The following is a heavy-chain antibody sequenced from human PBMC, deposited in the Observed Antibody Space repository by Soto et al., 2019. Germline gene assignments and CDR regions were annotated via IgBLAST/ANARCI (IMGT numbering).Heavy chain of an antibody. J-gene: IGHJ4*02. D-gene: IGHD5-12*01. CDR2: IIPIFGTA. V-gene: IGHV1-69*06. CDR3: ASLVATIGDFDY. Sequence: EASVKVSCKASGGTFSSYAISWVRQAPGQGLEWMGGIIPIFGTANYAQKFQGRVTITADKSTSTAYMELSSLRSEDTAVYYCASLVATIGDFDYWGQGTLVTVSS. CDR1: GGTFSSYA.